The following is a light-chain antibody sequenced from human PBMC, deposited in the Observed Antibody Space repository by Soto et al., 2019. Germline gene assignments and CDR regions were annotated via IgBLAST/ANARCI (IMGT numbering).Light chain of an antibody. CDR1: QSVSSSY. CDR2: GAS. CDR3: QHYGRSLWT. J-gene: IGKJ1*01. Sequence: EIVLTQSPGTLSVSPGERATLSCRASQSVSSSYLAWYQQKPGQAPRLLIYGASSRATGIPDRFSGSGSGTDFTLTSSRLEPEDFAEYYCQHYGRSLWTFGQGTKVEIK. V-gene: IGKV3-20*01.